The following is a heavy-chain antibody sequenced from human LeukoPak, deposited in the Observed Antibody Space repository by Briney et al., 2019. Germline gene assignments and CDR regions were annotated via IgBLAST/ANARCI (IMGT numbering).Heavy chain of an antibody. CDR1: VYTFTSCD. CDR3: TRGFSGRRDN. Sequence: ASVKVSCKASVYTFTSCDINWVREGSGQGLGWMGWMNPNSGNTGYGQSFQGRITMTRDISIGTAYMELSNLTSEDTAIYYCTRGFSGRRDNWGQGTLVTVSA. CDR2: MNPNSGNT. J-gene: IGHJ4*02. V-gene: IGHV1-8*01. D-gene: IGHD6-19*01.